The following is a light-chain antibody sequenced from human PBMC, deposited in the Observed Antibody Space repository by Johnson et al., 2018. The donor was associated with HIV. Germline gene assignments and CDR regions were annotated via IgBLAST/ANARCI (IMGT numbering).Light chain of an antibody. V-gene: IGLV1-51*02. J-gene: IGLJ1*01. Sequence: QSVLTQPPSVSAAPGQKVTISCSGSSSNIGNNYVSWYQQLPGTAPKLLIYENNKRPSGIPDRFSGSKSGTSATLGITGLQTGDEADYYCGTWDSSLSAQYGFGTGTKGTVL. CDR1: SSNIGNNY. CDR2: ENN. CDR3: GTWDSSLSAQYG.